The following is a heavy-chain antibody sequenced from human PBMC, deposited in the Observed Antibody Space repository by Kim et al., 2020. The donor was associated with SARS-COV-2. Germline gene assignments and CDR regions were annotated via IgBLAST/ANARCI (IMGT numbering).Heavy chain of an antibody. Sequence: ASVKVSCKASGYTFTGYYMHWVRQAPGQGLEWMGRINPNSGGTNYAQKFQGRVTMTRDTSISTAYMELSRLRSDDTAVYYCATATVTNSSPFDYWGQGTLVTVSS. CDR1: GYTFTGYY. CDR2: INPNSGGT. CDR3: ATATVTNSSPFDY. V-gene: IGHV1-2*06. J-gene: IGHJ4*02. D-gene: IGHD4-17*01.